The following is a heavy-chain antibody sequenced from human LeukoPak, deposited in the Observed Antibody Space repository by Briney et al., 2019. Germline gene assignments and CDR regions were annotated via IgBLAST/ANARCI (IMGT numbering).Heavy chain of an antibody. Sequence: GGSLRLSCAGSGFTFDDYGLHWVRHAPGKGLEWVAGIGWNGGNIGYADSVKGRFTISRDNARNSLYLQMNSLRPEDTALYYCAKVTCDSSGYYPLFDYWGQGTLVTVSS. D-gene: IGHD3-22*01. CDR1: GFTFDDYG. CDR3: AKVTCDSSGYYPLFDY. CDR2: IGWNGGNI. J-gene: IGHJ4*02. V-gene: IGHV3-9*01.